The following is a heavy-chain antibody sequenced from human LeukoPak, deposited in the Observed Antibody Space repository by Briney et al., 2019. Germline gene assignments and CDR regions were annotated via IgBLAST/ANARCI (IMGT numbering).Heavy chain of an antibody. CDR3: ARQYYHASSAYYWAPDY. CDR2: INPRGGST. J-gene: IGHJ4*02. D-gene: IGHD3-22*01. CDR1: GYTFTSYY. Sequence: ASVKVSCKASGYTFTSYYMHWVRQAPGQGLDWMGIINPRGGSTSYAQKFQGRVTMTRDMSTGTVSMELRSLRSEDTAGYYCARQYYHASSAYYWAPDYWGQGTLVTVSS. V-gene: IGHV1-46*01.